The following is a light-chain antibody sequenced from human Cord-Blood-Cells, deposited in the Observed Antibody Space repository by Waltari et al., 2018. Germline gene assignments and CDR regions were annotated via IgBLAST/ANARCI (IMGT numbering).Light chain of an antibody. V-gene: IGKV3-20*01. CDR3: QQYGSSLYT. Sequence: EISLSQTPGTLSLPPGERATLSRRAGQSVSSSYLAWYQQKPGQAPRRLNYGASRRATGIPDKVRGSGSGTDFTLNISRLEPEDFAVYYCQQYGSSLYTFGQGTKLEIK. CDR2: GAS. CDR1: QSVSSSY. J-gene: IGKJ2*01.